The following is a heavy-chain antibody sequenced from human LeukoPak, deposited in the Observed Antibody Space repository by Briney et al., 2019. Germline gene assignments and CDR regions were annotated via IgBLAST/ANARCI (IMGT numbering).Heavy chain of an antibody. Sequence: RGSLRLSCAASGFTFSDYYMSWIRQAPGKGLEWVSSISSSGSTIYYADSVKGRFTISRDNAKNSLYLQMNSLRAEDTAVYYCASELWFGEPMGVYWGQGTLVTVSS. D-gene: IGHD3-10*01. CDR2: ISSSGSTI. J-gene: IGHJ4*02. V-gene: IGHV3-11*01. CDR1: GFTFSDYY. CDR3: ASELWFGEPMGVY.